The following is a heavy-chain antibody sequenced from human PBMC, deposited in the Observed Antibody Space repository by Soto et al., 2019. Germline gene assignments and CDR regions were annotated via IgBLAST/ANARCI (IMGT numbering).Heavy chain of an antibody. CDR1: GFTVSSNY. J-gene: IGHJ4*02. CDR3: VRHNYGSGSTYFDY. Sequence: GGSLRLSCAASGFTVSSNYMCLVRQAPGKGLEWVSVIYSGGSTYYADSVKGRFTISRHNSKNTLYLQMNSLRAEDTAVYYCVRHNYGSGSTYFDYWGQGTLVTVSS. D-gene: IGHD3-10*01. V-gene: IGHV3-53*04. CDR2: IYSGGST.